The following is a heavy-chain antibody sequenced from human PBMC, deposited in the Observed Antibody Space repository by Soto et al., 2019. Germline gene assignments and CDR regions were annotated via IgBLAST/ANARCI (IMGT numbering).Heavy chain of an antibody. CDR3: AREGAGVYCSGGSCYFDY. J-gene: IGHJ4*02. CDR1: GYTFTGYY. D-gene: IGHD2-15*01. Sequence: SVEVSFGASGYTFTGYYMHWVRQAPVQGLEWMGWINPNSGGTNYAQKFQGWVTMTRDTSISTAYMELSRLRSDDTAVYYCAREGAGVYCSGGSCYFDYWGQGTPVTVSS. CDR2: INPNSGGT. V-gene: IGHV1-2*04.